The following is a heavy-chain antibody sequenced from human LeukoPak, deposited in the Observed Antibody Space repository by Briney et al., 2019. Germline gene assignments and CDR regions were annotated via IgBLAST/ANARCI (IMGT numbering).Heavy chain of an antibody. Sequence: GGSLRLSCAASGFTVSSYYMSWVRQAPGKGLEWVSVIYTGGSTYYADSVKGRFTISRDNSKNTLYLQMSSLRAEDTAVYYCTTSPLGYCTSNSCYAYFDSWGQGTLVTVSS. V-gene: IGHV3-53*01. CDR2: IYTGGST. D-gene: IGHD2-2*01. CDR3: TTSPLGYCTSNSCYAYFDS. J-gene: IGHJ4*02. CDR1: GFTVSSYY.